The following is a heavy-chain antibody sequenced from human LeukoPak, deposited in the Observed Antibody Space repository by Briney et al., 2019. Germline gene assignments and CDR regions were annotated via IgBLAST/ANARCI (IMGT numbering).Heavy chain of an antibody. CDR3: ARVRIVATTYDAFDI. D-gene: IGHD5-12*01. CDR2: ISSSSSYI. CDR1: GFTFSSYS. J-gene: IGHJ3*02. Sequence: GGSLRLSCAASGFTFSSYSMNWVRQAPGKGLEWVSSISSSSSYIYYADSVKGRFTISRDNAKNSLYLQMNSLRAEDTAVYYCARVRIVATTYDAFDIWGQGTMVTVSS. V-gene: IGHV3-21*01.